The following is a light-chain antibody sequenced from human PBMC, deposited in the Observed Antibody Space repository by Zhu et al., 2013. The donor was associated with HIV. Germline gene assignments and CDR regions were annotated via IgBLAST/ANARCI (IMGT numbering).Light chain of an antibody. CDR2: AAS. Sequence: DIVLTQSPGTLSLSPGDTATLSCRASQSVSSSFLAWYQQKPGQGPRLLIYAASTRATGVPARFSGSGSGTEFTLTISSLEPEDFAVYYCQQYGSSPRTFGQGTKVEIK. CDR3: QQYGSSPRT. V-gene: IGKV3-20*01. CDR1: QSVSSSF. J-gene: IGKJ1*01.